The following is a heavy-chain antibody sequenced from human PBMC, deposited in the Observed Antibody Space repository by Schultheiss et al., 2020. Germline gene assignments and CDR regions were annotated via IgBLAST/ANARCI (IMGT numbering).Heavy chain of an antibody. Sequence: WGSLRLSCAASGFTFSSYAMHWVRQAPGKGLEWVAVVSYDGSNKYYADSVKGRFTISRDNSKNTLYLQMGSLRAEDMAVYYCARERGSSSVEYFQHWGQGTLVTVSS. CDR3: ARERGSSSVEYFQH. D-gene: IGHD6-6*01. CDR1: GFTFSSYA. J-gene: IGHJ1*01. V-gene: IGHV3-30*14. CDR2: VSYDGSNK.